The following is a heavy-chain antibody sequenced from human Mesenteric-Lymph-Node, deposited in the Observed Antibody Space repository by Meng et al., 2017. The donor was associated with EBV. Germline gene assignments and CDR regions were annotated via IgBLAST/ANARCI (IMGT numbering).Heavy chain of an antibody. D-gene: IGHD5-24*01. CDR2: MNPNSGAT. CDR3: SRDSIYNGQDS. J-gene: IGHJ4*02. Sequence: LHLVQSGAEVKKPGASVKVSCKASGYTFTGYYIHWVRQAPGQGLEWMGWMNPNSGATGSTQKFQGRVTMTRNTSISTAYMELNSLTSEDTAVYYCSRDSIYNGQDSWGQGTLVTVSS. CDR1: GYTFTGYY. V-gene: IGHV1-2*02.